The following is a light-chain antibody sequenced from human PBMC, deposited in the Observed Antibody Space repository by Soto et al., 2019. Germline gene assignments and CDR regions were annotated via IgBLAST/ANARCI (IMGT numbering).Light chain of an antibody. CDR1: KRISGNY. CDR3: QLYSSCPT. J-gene: IGKJ1*01. V-gene: IGKV3-15*01. Sequence: ITPFSVHLSVSPGERATLSWASKRISGNYLAWYQQKPGQAPRLLIYGASTRATGIPVRFSGRGSGTEFTLTISSLQSEDFAVYYCQLYSSCPTFGQGTKVDIK. CDR2: GAS.